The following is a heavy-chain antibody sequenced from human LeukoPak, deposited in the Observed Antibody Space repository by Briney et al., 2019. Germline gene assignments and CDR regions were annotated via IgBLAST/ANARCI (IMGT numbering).Heavy chain of an antibody. Sequence: PSETLSLTCSVSGGSISSRYYWSWIRQPPGKGLEWIGYIYYSGSTNYNPSLKSRVTISVDTSKNQFSLKLSSVTAADTAVYYCARDRIAARRYWYFDLWGRGTLVTVSS. CDR3: ARDRIAARRYWYFDL. J-gene: IGHJ2*01. V-gene: IGHV4-59*01. CDR1: GGSISSRYY. D-gene: IGHD6-6*01. CDR2: IYYSGST.